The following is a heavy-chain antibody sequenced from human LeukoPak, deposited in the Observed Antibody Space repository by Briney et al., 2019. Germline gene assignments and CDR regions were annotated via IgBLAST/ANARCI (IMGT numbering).Heavy chain of an antibody. J-gene: IGHJ6*02. V-gene: IGHV3-21*01. CDR2: ISSTSSFI. CDR3: ASRDIVVVPGGMDV. D-gene: IGHD2-2*01. CDR1: GFTFSRFT. Sequence: GGSLRLSCAASGFTFSRFTMTWVRQAPGKGLEWVSSISSTSSFIYHADSVKGRFTASRDNAKSSLYLQRNGLRAEDTAIYYCASRDIVVVPGGMDVWGQGTTVTVSS.